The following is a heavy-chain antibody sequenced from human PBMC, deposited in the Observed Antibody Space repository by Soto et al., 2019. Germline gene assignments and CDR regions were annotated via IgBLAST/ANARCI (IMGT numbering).Heavy chain of an antibody. CDR3: ARDRLPSYYYMDV. Sequence: QVQLVQSGAEVKKPGASVKVSCKASGYTFTSYYMHWVRQAPGQGLEWMGIINPSGGSTSYAQKFQGRVTMTRDTSTGTVYVELSSLRSEDTAVYYCARDRLPSYYYMDVWGKGTTVTVSS. D-gene: IGHD2-15*01. J-gene: IGHJ6*03. V-gene: IGHV1-46*03. CDR1: GYTFTSYY. CDR2: INPSGGST.